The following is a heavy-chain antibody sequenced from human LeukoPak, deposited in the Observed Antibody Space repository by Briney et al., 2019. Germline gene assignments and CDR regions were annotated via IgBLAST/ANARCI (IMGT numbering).Heavy chain of an antibody. D-gene: IGHD2-2*01. CDR2: INHSGNT. Sequence: PSETLSLTCAVYGGSFSGYYWNRVRQPPGKGLEWIGEINHSGNTNYNPSLKSRVTISVDTSKNQFSLKLNSVTAADTAVYYCARGPCSSTSCYLEYWGQGILVTVSS. CDR3: ARGPCSSTSCYLEY. CDR1: GGSFSGYY. V-gene: IGHV4-34*01. J-gene: IGHJ4*02.